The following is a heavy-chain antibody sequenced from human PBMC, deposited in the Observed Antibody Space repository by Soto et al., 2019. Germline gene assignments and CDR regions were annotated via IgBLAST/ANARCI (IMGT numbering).Heavy chain of an antibody. V-gene: IGHV2-5*02. D-gene: IGHD5-12*01. CDR3: ARRRGGDGYISYLDY. CDR1: GFSLSTSGVG. CDR2: IYWDDDK. J-gene: IGHJ4*02. Sequence: QITLKESGPTLVKPTQTLTLTCTFSGFSLSTSGVGVAWIRQPPGKALEWLAIIYWDDDKRYSPSLNSRLTNPMDTSKNQVALTMTNVDPVDTATYYCARRRGGDGYISYLDYWGQGTLVTVSS.